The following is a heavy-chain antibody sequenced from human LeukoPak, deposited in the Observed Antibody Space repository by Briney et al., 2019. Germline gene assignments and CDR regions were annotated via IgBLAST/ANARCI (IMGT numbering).Heavy chain of an antibody. J-gene: IGHJ4*02. D-gene: IGHD5-18*01. V-gene: IGHV1-8*01. Sequence: ASVKVSCKASGYTFTSYDINWVRQATGQGLEWMGWMNPNSGNTGYAQKFQGRVTMTRNTSISTAYMELSSLRSEDTAVYYCARGEDTAMGTGYWGQGTLVTVSS. CDR2: MNPNSGNT. CDR3: ARGEDTAMGTGY. CDR1: GYTFTSYD.